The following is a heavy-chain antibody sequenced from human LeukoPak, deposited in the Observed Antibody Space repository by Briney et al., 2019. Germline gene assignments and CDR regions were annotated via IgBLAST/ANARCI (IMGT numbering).Heavy chain of an antibody. CDR3: ARDMVHIRYSVEGLDY. D-gene: IGHD2-2*02. CDR2: ISSSSSTI. J-gene: IGHJ4*02. V-gene: IGHV3-48*02. CDR1: GFTFSSSS. Sequence: GGSLRLSCAASGFTFSSSSMNWARQAPGKGLEWVSYISSSSSTIYYADSVKGRFTISRDNAKNSLYLQMNSLRDEDTAVYFCARDMVHIRYSVEGLDYWGQGTLVTVSS.